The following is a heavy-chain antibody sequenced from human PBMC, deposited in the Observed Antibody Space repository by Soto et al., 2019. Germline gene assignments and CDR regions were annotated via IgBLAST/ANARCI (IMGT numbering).Heavy chain of an antibody. D-gene: IGHD3-22*01. CDR2: ISNTGGAT. J-gene: IGHJ5*02. CDR1: GVTLSTFA. V-gene: IGHV3-23*01. Sequence: GSLRLSCAVAGVTLSTFAMNWVRQAPGKGLEWVSTISNTGGATFYAASVKGRFTISRDNSKNTLYLQMQSIRADDSAIYFCATGRHKTSGSNTWFDPWGRGTQVTVSS. CDR3: ATGRHKTSGSNTWFDP.